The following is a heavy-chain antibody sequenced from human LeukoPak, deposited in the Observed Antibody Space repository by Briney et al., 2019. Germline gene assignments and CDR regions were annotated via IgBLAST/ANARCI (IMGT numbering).Heavy chain of an antibody. D-gene: IGHD4-17*01. J-gene: IGHJ3*02. CDR1: GLTFSRYA. V-gene: IGHV3-23*01. Sequence: GGSLRLSCAASGLTFSRYAMTWVRQAPGKGLEWVSSIPVSGDPTYYADSVRGRFTVSRDNSKSSLYLQMNGQRAEDTALYYCAKDPNGDYVGAFDMWGQGTMVTVSS. CDR3: AKDPNGDYVGAFDM. CDR2: IPVSGDPT.